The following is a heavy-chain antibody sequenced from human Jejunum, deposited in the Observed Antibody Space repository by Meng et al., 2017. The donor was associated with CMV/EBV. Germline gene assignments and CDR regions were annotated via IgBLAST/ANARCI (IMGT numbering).Heavy chain of an antibody. CDR2: IYYSGST. J-gene: IGHJ4*02. CDR3: ARFRGIQYYDFWSGYPDY. CDR1: SSYY. Sequence: SSYYWGWIRQPPGKELEWIGSIYYSGSTYYNPSLKSRVTISVDTSKNQFSLKLSSVTAADTAVYYCARFRGIQYYDFWSGYPDYWGQGTLVTVSS. V-gene: IGHV4-39*07. D-gene: IGHD3-3*01.